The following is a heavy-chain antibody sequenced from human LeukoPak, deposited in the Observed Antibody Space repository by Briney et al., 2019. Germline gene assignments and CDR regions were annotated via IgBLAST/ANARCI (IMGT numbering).Heavy chain of an antibody. Sequence: KNGESLKISCKGSGYSFTSYWIGWVRQMPGKGLEWMGIIYPGDSDTRYSPSFQGQVTISADKSISTAYLQWSSLKASDTAMYYCARQGAAGKYYYYYMDVGGKGTTVTVSS. CDR3: ARQGAAGKYYYYYMDV. CDR2: IYPGDSDT. V-gene: IGHV5-51*01. J-gene: IGHJ6*03. D-gene: IGHD6-13*01. CDR1: GYSFTSYW.